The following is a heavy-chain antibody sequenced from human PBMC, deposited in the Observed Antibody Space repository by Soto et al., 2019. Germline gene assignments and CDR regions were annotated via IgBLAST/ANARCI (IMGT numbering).Heavy chain of an antibody. V-gene: IGHV1-8*01. CDR3: ARERAAAGFDY. CDR2: MNPNSGNT. D-gene: IGHD6-13*01. CDR1: GYTFTSYA. Sequence: QVQLVQSGAEVKKPGASVKVSCKASGYTFTSYAINWVRQATGQGLEWMGWMNPNSGNTGYAQELKGRATMTRTTYINTAYMDRSSLRSDDTAVYYCARERAAAGFDYWGQGTLVTVSS. J-gene: IGHJ4*02.